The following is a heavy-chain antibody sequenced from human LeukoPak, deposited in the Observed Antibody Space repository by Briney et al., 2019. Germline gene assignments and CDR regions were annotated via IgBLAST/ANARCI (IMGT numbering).Heavy chain of an antibody. V-gene: IGHV3-48*03. CDR2: ISSSGSSI. D-gene: IGHD2-2*01. Sequence: QPGGSLRLSCAASGCTFSSYEMNWVRQAPGKGLEWVSYISSSGSSINYADSVKGRFTISRDNAKTSLYLQMNSLRAEDTAVYYCARGYQLLYYWGQGTLVTVSS. J-gene: IGHJ4*02. CDR1: GCTFSSYE. CDR3: ARGYQLLYY.